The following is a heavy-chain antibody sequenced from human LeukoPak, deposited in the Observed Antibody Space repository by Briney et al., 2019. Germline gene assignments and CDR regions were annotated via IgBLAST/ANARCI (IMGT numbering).Heavy chain of an antibody. J-gene: IGHJ5*02. Sequence: PGGSLRPSCAASGFTFSDYYMTWIRQAPGKGLEWVSYITSSGSTIYYADSVKGRFTISRDNAKNSLHLQMNSLRAEDTAVYYCARAGNYYGRHTNWFDPWGQGTLVTVSS. CDR1: GFTFSDYY. CDR3: ARAGNYYGRHTNWFDP. V-gene: IGHV3-11*04. CDR2: ITSSGSTI. D-gene: IGHD3-10*01.